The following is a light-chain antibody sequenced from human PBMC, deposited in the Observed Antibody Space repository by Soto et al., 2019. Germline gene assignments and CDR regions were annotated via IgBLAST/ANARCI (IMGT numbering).Light chain of an antibody. CDR1: QSISSN. CDR3: QQYNYSPPVYT. V-gene: IGKV3-15*01. Sequence: EIVMTQSPATLSVSPGERATLSCRASQSISSNLAWYQQKPGQAPRLVIYGASTRATGIPARFSGSGSGTEFTRTISSLQSEDFAVYYCQQYNYSPPVYTFGQGTKLEIK. J-gene: IGKJ2*01. CDR2: GAS.